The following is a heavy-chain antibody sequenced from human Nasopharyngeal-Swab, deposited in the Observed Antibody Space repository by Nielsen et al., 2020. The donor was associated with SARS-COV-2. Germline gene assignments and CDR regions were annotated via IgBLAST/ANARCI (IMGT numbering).Heavy chain of an antibody. CDR1: GGSISSYY. CDR2: IYYSGST. Sequence: SATLSLTCTVSGGSISSYYWSWIRQPPGKGLEWIGYIYYSGSTNYNPSLKSRVTISVDTSKNQFSLKLSSVTAADTAVYYCARVGYCSSTSCYAAYYFDYWGQGTLVTVSS. J-gene: IGHJ4*02. D-gene: IGHD2-2*01. V-gene: IGHV4-59*01. CDR3: ARVGYCSSTSCYAAYYFDY.